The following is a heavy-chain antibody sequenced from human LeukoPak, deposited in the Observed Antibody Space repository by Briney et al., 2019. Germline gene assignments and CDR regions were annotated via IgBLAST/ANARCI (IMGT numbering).Heavy chain of an antibody. J-gene: IGHJ5*02. CDR2: IYPGDSNT. CDR3: ARRTYLSGFDP. CDR1: GYSFTSYW. V-gene: IGHV5-51*01. D-gene: IGHD2-2*01. Sequence: GESLKISCKGSGYSFTSYWIGWVRQMPGKGLEWKGIIYPGDSNTKYSPSFQGQVTISADKSISTAYLQWSSLKASDTAMYYCARRTYLSGFDPWGQGTPVTVSS.